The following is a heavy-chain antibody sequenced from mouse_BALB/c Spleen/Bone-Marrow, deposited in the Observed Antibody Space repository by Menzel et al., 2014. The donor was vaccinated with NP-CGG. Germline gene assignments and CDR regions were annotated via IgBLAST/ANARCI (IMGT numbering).Heavy chain of an antibody. CDR2: ISNGGGST. J-gene: IGHJ3*01. V-gene: IGHV5-12*02. CDR3: ATLTGTSY. Sequence: EVQLVESGGGLVQPGGSLKLSCATSGFTFSDYYMYWVRQTPEKRLEWVAYISNGGGSTYYPDTVKGRFTISRDDAKNTLYLQMSSLKSEDTAMYYCATLTGTSYWGQGTLVTVSA. D-gene: IGHD4-1*01. CDR1: GFTFSDYY.